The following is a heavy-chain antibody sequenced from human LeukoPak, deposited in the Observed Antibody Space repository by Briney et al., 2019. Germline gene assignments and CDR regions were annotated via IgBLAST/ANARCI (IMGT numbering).Heavy chain of an antibody. Sequence: ASVKVSCKASGGTFSSYAISWVRQAPGQGLEWMGRIIPIFGTANYAQKFQGRVTITTDESTSTAYMELSSLRSEDTAVYYCARDSGRRYYYVSSGYYFDAFDIWGQGTMVTVSS. V-gene: IGHV1-69*05. CDR2: IIPIFGTA. D-gene: IGHD3-22*01. CDR3: ARDSGRRYYYVSSGYYFDAFDI. J-gene: IGHJ3*02. CDR1: GGTFSSYA.